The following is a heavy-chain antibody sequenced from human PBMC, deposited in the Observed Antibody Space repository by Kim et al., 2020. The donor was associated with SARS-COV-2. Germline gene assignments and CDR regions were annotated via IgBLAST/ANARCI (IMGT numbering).Heavy chain of an antibody. Sequence: SETLSLTCTVSGGSISSGGYYWSWIRQHPGKGLEWIGYIYYSGSTYYNPSLKSRVTISVDTSKNQFSLKLSSVTAADTAVYYCARDLRYCGGDCYFLRPSVTDRGPHAFDIWGQGTMVTVSS. CDR3: ARDLRYCGGDCYFLRPSVTDRGPHAFDI. CDR1: GGSISSGGYY. CDR2: IYYSGST. D-gene: IGHD2-21*02. V-gene: IGHV4-31*03. J-gene: IGHJ3*02.